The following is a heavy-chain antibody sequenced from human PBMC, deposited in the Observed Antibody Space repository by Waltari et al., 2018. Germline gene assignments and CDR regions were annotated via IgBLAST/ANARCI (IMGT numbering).Heavy chain of an antibody. CDR1: GGSFSGYS. CDR2: INHSGRT. CDR3: ARGGTRIRHPFDY. V-gene: IGHV4-34*01. Sequence: QVQLQQWGAGLLKPSETLSLTCAAYGGSFSGYSWSWIRQPPGTGLEWIGEINHSGRTNYNPSLKSRVTISVDTSKNQFSLKLSSVTAADTAVYYCARGGTRIRHPFDYWGQGTLVTVSS. J-gene: IGHJ4*02. D-gene: IGHD1-7*01.